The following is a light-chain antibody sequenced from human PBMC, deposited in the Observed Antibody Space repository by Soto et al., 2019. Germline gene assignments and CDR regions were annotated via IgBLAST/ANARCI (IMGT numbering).Light chain of an antibody. J-gene: IGKJ4*01. Sequence: EIVMTQSPATLSVSPGERATLSCRASHRVSSYLAWYQQKPGQAPRLLIYGVSTRATGIPARFSGSGSGTEFTLTISSLQSEDFAIYYCQQYNNWPLTFGAGTKVDIK. V-gene: IGKV3-15*01. CDR1: HRVSSY. CDR2: GVS. CDR3: QQYNNWPLT.